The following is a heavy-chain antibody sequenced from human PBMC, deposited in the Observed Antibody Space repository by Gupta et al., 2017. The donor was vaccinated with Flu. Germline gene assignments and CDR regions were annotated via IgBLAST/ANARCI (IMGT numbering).Heavy chain of an antibody. V-gene: IGHV3-74*03. D-gene: IGHD4-17*01. Sequence: QWVRQAPGKGLVWVSRINPDGSSTTYADSVKGRFTISRDNAKNTLYLKMNSLGADDTAVYYCATVTTGCWGQGTLVTVSS. CDR3: ATVTTGC. CDR2: INPDGSST. J-gene: IGHJ4*02.